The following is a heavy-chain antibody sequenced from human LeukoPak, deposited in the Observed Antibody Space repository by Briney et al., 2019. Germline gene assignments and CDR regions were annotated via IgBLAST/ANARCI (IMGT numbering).Heavy chain of an antibody. CDR1: GFTFSSYA. Sequence: GGSLRLSCAAPGFTFSSYAMSWVRQAPGKGLEWVSAISGSGGSTYYADSVKGRFTISRDNSKNTLYLQMNSLRAEDTAVYYCANYFSGWPFDYWGQGTLVTVSS. CDR2: ISGSGGST. CDR3: ANYFSGWPFDY. D-gene: IGHD6-19*01. J-gene: IGHJ4*02. V-gene: IGHV3-23*01.